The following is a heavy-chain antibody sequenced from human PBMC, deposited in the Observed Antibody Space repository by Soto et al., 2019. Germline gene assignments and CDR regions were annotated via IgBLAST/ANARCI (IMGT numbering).Heavy chain of an antibody. Sequence: EVQLLESGGGLVQPGGSLRLSCAASGFTFSSYAMSWVRQAPGKGLEWVSGISTGDGGTYYADSVKGRFTVSRDNSRNTLYLQMRSLRAEDTALYYCATGRWWNGYGMDVWGQGTTVTVSS. CDR3: ATGRWWNGYGMDV. V-gene: IGHV3-23*01. CDR1: GFTFSSYA. D-gene: IGHD2-15*01. J-gene: IGHJ6*02. CDR2: ISTGDGGT.